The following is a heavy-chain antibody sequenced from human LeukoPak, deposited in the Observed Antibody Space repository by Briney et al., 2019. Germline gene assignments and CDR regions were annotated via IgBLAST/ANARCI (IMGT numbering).Heavy chain of an antibody. CDR3: AGCSTVTTYYYSYYTDI. CDR1: EFTFSNYW. V-gene: IGHV3-7*01. J-gene: IGHJ6*03. CDR2: IKQDGSGT. D-gene: IGHD4-17*01. Sequence: PGGSLRLSCAASEFTFSNYWMSWVRLAPGKGMEWVANIKQDGSGTYYVDSVKGRFTISRDNAKNSLYLQMNSLRAEDTAVYYCAGCSTVTTYYYSYYTDIWGKGTTVTVS.